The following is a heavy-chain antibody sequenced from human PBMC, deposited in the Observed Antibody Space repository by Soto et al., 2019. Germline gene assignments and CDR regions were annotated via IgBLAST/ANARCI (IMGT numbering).Heavy chain of an antibody. D-gene: IGHD2-15*01. J-gene: IGHJ6*02. CDR2: TYYRSKWYN. CDR3: ARGGHCSGGSCYLFAYYYYGMDV. V-gene: IGHV6-1*01. CDR1: GDSVSSNSAA. Sequence: SETLSLTCAISGDSVSSNSAAWNWIRQSPSRGLEWLGRTYYRSKWYNDYAVSVKSRITINPDTSKNQLHLQLNSVTPEDTAVYYCARGGHCSGGSCYLFAYYYYGMDVWGQGTTVTVSS.